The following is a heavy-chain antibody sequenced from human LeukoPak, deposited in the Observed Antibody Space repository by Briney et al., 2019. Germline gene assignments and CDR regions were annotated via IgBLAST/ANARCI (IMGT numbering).Heavy chain of an antibody. CDR2: ISYDGSNK. Sequence: GGSLRLSCAASGFTFSSYAMHWVRQAPGKGLEWVAVISYDGSNKYYADSVKGRFTISRDNSKNTLYLQMNSLRAEDTAVYYCAKDRDREYFQHWGQGTLVTVSS. J-gene: IGHJ1*01. CDR3: AKDRDREYFQH. CDR1: GFTFSSYA. V-gene: IGHV3-30-3*01.